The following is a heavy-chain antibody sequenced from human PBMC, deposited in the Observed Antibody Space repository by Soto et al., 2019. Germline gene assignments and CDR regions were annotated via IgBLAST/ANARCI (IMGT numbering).Heavy chain of an antibody. J-gene: IGHJ4*02. CDR3: ARDRLGIDY. CDR1: GGSVSSGSYY. Sequence: QVQLQESGPGLVKPSETLSLTCTVSGGSVSSGSYYWSWIRQPPGKGLEWIGYIYYSGSTNYNPSRKSRVTISVDTSKNQFSLKLSSVTAADTAVYYCARDRLGIDYWGQGTLVTVSS. D-gene: IGHD3-16*01. CDR2: IYYSGST. V-gene: IGHV4-61*01.